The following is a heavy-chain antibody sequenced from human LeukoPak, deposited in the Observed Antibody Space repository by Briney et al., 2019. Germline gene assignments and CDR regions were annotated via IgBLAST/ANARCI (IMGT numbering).Heavy chain of an antibody. V-gene: IGHV4-31*03. Sequence: SETLSLTCTVSGVSISSGGYYWSWIRQHPGKGLEWIGYIFYSGSTYYNPSLKSRVTISVDTSKNQFSLKLSSVTAADTAVYYCARGAYYDSSGYYYYYYGMDVWGQGTTVTVSS. CDR3: ARGAYYDSSGYYYYYYGMDV. D-gene: IGHD3-22*01. CDR2: IFYSGST. J-gene: IGHJ6*02. CDR1: GVSISSGGYY.